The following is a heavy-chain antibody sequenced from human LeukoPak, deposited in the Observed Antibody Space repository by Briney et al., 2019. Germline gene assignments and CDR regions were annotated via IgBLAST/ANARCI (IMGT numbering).Heavy chain of an antibody. CDR1: GFTFTSSA. J-gene: IGHJ4*02. CDR2: IVVGSGNT. Sequence: GASVEVSCKASGFTFTSSAMQWVRQARGQRLEWIGWIVVGSGNTNYAQKFQERVTITRDMSTSTAYMELSSLRSEDTAVYYCAAVLFGYGPGDYWGQGTLVTVSS. CDR3: AAVLFGYGPGDY. V-gene: IGHV1-58*02. D-gene: IGHD3-10*02.